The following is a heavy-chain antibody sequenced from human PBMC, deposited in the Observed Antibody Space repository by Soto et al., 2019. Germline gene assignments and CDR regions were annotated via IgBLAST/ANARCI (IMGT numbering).Heavy chain of an antibody. D-gene: IGHD3-22*01. J-gene: IGHJ4*02. Sequence: ASVKVSCKASGYTFTSYAMHWVRQAPGQRLEWMGWINVGNGNTKYSQKFQGRVTITRDTSASTAYMELSSLRSEDTAVYYCARVRDSSGYAYWGQGTLVTVSS. CDR3: ARVRDSSGYAY. CDR2: INVGNGNT. V-gene: IGHV1-3*01. CDR1: GYTFTSYA.